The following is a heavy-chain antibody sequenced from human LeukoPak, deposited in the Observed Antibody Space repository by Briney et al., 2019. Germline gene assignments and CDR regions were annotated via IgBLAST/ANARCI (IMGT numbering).Heavy chain of an antibody. CDR1: GFTFRSYE. CDR2: ISSSSSTR. J-gene: IGHJ4*02. Sequence: TGGSLRLSCEDSGFTFRSYEMNWVRQAPGKGLEWVSHISSSSSTRYYADSVKGRFTLSRDNAKNSLYLQMNSLRAEDTAVYYCARAGFTFSDYFGSFFDYWGQGTLVTVSS. CDR3: ARAGFTFSDYFGSFFDY. D-gene: IGHD3-10*01. V-gene: IGHV3-48*03.